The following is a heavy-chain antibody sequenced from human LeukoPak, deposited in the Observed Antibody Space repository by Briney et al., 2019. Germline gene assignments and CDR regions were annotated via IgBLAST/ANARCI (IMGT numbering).Heavy chain of an antibody. V-gene: IGHV3-74*01. D-gene: IGHD6-13*01. Sequence: GGSLRLSCAASGFTFSSYWMHWVRQAPGKGLVWVSRINSDGSSTSYADSVKGRFTISRDNAKNSLYLQMNSLRAEDTAVYYCARVEEAAAFNPWGQGTLVTVSS. CDR2: INSDGSST. J-gene: IGHJ4*02. CDR3: ARVEEAAAFNP. CDR1: GFTFSSYW.